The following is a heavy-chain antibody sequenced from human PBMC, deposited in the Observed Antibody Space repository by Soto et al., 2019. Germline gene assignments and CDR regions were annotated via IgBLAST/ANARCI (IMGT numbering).Heavy chain of an antibody. J-gene: IGHJ4*02. CDR1: GFTVSSNY. Sequence: GGSLRLSCAASGFTVSSNYMSWVRQAPGKGLEWVSVIYSGGSTYNADSVKGRFTISRDNSKNTLYLQMNSLRAEDTAVYYCARAERGYSSGYSDWGQGTLVTVSS. D-gene: IGHD5-18*01. CDR3: ARAERGYSSGYSD. CDR2: IYSGGST. V-gene: IGHV3-53*01.